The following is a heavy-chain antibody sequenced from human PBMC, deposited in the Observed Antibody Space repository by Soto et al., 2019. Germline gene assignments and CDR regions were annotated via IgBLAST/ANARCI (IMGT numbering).Heavy chain of an antibody. CDR3: ATVRSWSALDC. V-gene: IGHV1-8*01. CDR2: MNPNTGNT. D-gene: IGHD1-26*01. CDR1: GDTFTNYD. Sequence: QVQLVQSGAEVKKPGASVKVSCKVSGDTFTNYDINWVRQATGQGLEWMGWMNPNTGNTGHALKFQGRVTMTRSTSISTAYMELSSLRSEDTAVYYCATVRSWSALDCWGQGTLVAVSS. J-gene: IGHJ4*02.